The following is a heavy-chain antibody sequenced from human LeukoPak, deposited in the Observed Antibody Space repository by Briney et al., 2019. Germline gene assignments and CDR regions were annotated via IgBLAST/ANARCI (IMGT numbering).Heavy chain of an antibody. Sequence: GGSLRLSCAASGFTFSSYGMHWVRQAPGKGLEWVAFIRYDGSNKYYADSVKGRFTISRDNSKNTLYLQMNSLRAEDTAVYYCAKDPYSITMVRGVADYYWGQGTLVTVSS. CDR2: IRYDGSNK. CDR1: GFTFSSYG. CDR3: AKDPYSITMVRGVADYY. J-gene: IGHJ4*02. D-gene: IGHD3-10*01. V-gene: IGHV3-30*02.